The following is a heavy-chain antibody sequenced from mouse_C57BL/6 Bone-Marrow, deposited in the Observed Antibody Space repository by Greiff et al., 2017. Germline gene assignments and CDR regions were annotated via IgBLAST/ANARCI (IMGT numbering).Heavy chain of an antibody. CDR2: ISDGGSYT. Sequence: EVQLVESVGGLVKPGGSLKLSCAASGFTFSSYAMSWVRQTPEKRLEWVATISDGGSYTYYPDNVKGRFTISRDNAKNNLYLQMSHLKSEDTAMYYCARLAFDYWGQGTTLTVSS. J-gene: IGHJ2*01. V-gene: IGHV5-4*01. CDR1: GFTFSSYA. CDR3: ARLAFDY.